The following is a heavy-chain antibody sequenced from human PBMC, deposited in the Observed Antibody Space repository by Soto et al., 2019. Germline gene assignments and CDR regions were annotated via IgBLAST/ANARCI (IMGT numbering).Heavy chain of an antibody. CDR2: IGGDGVGT. V-gene: IGHV3-23*01. Sequence: GGSLRLSCAASGFTFSSFAMSWVRQAPGKGLEWVSGIGGDGVGTYYADSVKGRFTISRAYSENTVYLQMNSLRAEDTAMYYCAKSAGYTSSWYRDWGQGTLVTVSS. D-gene: IGHD6-13*01. CDR1: GFTFSSFA. CDR3: AKSAGYTSSWYRD. J-gene: IGHJ4*02.